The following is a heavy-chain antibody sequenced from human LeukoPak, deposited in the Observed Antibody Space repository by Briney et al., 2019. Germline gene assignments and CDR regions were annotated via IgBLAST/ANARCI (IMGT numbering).Heavy chain of an antibody. D-gene: IGHD5-12*01. CDR3: AKGDSGYDFPPYYYYHMDV. CDR1: GFTFSDYY. V-gene: IGHV3-30*18. CDR2: MSYDGSNK. Sequence: GGSLRLSCAASGFTFSDYYMGWIRQAPGKGLEWVAVMSYDGSNKYYAGSVKGRITISRDNSKNTLYLQMTSLRVEDTAVYYCAKGDSGYDFPPYYYYHMDVWGQGTTVTVSS. J-gene: IGHJ6*02.